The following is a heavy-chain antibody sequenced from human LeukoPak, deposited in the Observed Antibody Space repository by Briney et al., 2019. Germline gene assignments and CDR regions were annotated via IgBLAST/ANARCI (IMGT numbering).Heavy chain of an antibody. CDR1: GGSISSYY. Sequence: SETLSLTCTVSGGSISSYYWIWIRQPPGKGLEWIGYIYYSGSTNYNPSLKSRVTISLDTSKNQFSLKLSSVTAADTAVYYCARERTDQYDYYYMDVWGKGTTVTVSS. CDR3: ARERTDQYDYYYMDV. CDR2: IYYSGST. V-gene: IGHV4-59*01. J-gene: IGHJ6*03.